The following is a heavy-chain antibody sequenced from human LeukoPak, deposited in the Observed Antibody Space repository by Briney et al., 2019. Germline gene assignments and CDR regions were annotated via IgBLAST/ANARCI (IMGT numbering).Heavy chain of an antibody. D-gene: IGHD3-10*01. V-gene: IGHV3-53*01. Sequence: GGSLILSCAASGFTVSSNYMSWVRQAPGKGLEWVSVIYSGGSTYYADSVKGRFTISRDNSKNTLYLQMNSLRAEDTAVYYCARLYGSGSYFYWGQGTLVTVSS. CDR3: ARLYGSGSYFY. J-gene: IGHJ4*02. CDR2: IYSGGST. CDR1: GFTVSSNY.